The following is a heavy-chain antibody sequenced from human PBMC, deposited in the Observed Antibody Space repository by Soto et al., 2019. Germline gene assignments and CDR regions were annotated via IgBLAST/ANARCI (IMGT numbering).Heavy chain of an antibody. CDR1: GGAISSGGYY. Sequence: QVQLQESGPGLVKPSQTLSLTCTVSGGAISSGGYYWSWIRQHPGKGLEWIGYIYYSGTTYYNPSLKSGLTISVDTSKNQSSLELSSVTAADTAVYYCARDRWGAAGDKGYYGMDVWGQGTTVTVSS. J-gene: IGHJ6*01. V-gene: IGHV4-31*03. CDR2: IYYSGTT. D-gene: IGHD1-26*01. CDR3: ARDRWGAAGDKGYYGMDV.